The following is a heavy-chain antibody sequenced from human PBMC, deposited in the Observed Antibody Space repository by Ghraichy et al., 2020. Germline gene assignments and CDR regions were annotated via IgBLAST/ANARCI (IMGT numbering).Heavy chain of an antibody. CDR2: INEGGSI. CDR1: GGSFSGDF. V-gene: IGHV4-34*01. D-gene: IGHD3-22*01. Sequence: SETLSLTCAVYGGSFSGDFWTWIRQPPGKGLEWIGEINEGGSINNNPSLKSRVTFSIDTSKKHFSLTLDSVTVADTAVYYCARRTCDSARDLPPACWFDPWGQGILVTVSS. J-gene: IGHJ5*02. CDR3: ARRTCDSARDLPPACWFDP.